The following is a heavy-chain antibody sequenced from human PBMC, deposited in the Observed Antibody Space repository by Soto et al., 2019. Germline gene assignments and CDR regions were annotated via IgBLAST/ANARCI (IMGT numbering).Heavy chain of an antibody. Sequence: ASVKVSCKASGYTFTSYGTSWVRQAPGQGLEWMGWISAYNGNTNYAQKLQGRVTMTTDTSTSTAYMELRSLRSDDTAVYYCARDLYSSGWYGWFDPWGQGTLVTVSS. CDR3: ARDLYSSGWYGWFDP. V-gene: IGHV1-18*04. CDR1: GYTFTSYG. D-gene: IGHD6-19*01. CDR2: ISAYNGNT. J-gene: IGHJ5*02.